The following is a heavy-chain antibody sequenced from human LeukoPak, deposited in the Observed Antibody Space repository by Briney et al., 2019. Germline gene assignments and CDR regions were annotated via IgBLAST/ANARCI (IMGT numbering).Heavy chain of an antibody. Sequence: PGGSLRLSCAASGFTFSNYSMSWVRQAPGKGLEWVAVISYDGSNKYYADSVKGRFTISRDNSKNTLYLQMNSLRAEDTAVYYCAKSSCSSTSCSRIDYWGQGTLVTVSS. V-gene: IGHV3-30*18. J-gene: IGHJ4*02. CDR2: ISYDGSNK. CDR1: GFTFSNYS. D-gene: IGHD2-2*01. CDR3: AKSSCSSTSCSRIDY.